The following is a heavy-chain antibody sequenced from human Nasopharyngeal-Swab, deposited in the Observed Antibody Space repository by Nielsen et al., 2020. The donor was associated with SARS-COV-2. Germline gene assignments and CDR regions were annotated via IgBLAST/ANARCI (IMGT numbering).Heavy chain of an antibody. V-gene: IGHV3-73*01. CDR3: ARGRWVTTQAMGWFDP. D-gene: IGHD4-17*01. CDR2: IRSKANSYAT. Sequence: VRQMPGKGLEWVGRIRSKANSYATAYAASVKGRFTISRDDSKNTAYLQMNSLRAEDTAVYYCARGRWVTTQAMGWFDPWGQGTLVTVSS. J-gene: IGHJ5*02.